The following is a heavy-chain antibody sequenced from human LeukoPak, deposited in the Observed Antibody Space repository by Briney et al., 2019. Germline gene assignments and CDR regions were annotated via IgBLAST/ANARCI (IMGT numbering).Heavy chain of an antibody. CDR2: ISGSGGST. D-gene: IGHD3-22*01. CDR3: AKGYITMISQYYFDY. V-gene: IGHV3-23*01. CDR1: GFTLTNAW. J-gene: IGHJ4*02. Sequence: GESLRLSCAASGFTLTNAWMSWVRQAPGKGLEWVSAISGSGGSTYYADSVKGRFTISRDNSKNTLYLQMNSLRAEDTAVYYCAKGYITMISQYYFDYWGQGTLVTVSS.